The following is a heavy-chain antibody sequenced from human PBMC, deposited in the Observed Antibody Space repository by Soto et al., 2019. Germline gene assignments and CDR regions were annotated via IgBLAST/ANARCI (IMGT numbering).Heavy chain of an antibody. CDR1: GFTFSSYD. CDR3: AKDQYATSSGAFDY. V-gene: IGHV3-30*18. Sequence: GGSLRLSCAASGFTFSSYDMHWVRQAPGKGLEWVAVISYDGSHKSYVDSVKGRFTISRDNAKNTLYLQMNSLRTEDTAVFYCAKDQYATSSGAFDYWRPGTLVTVSS. J-gene: IGHJ4*02. CDR2: ISYDGSHK. D-gene: IGHD6-6*01.